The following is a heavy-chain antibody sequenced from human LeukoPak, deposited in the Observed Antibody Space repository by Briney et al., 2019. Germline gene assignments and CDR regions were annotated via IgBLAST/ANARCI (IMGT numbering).Heavy chain of an antibody. CDR1: GFTFTDYW. D-gene: IGHD6-13*01. V-gene: IGHV3-7*01. CDR2: IRQDGSEK. CDR3: ARDGAAAGLYFDL. J-gene: IGHJ4*01. Sequence: GGSLRLSCEVSGFTFTDYWMNWVRQASGKGPEWVASIRQDGSEKTYVDSVKGRFTISRDNTKNSLSLQLNGLRAEDTAVYYCARDGAAAGLYFDLWGQGTLVTVSS.